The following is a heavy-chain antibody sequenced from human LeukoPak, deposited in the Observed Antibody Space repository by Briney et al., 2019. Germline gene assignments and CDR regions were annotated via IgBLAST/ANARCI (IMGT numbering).Heavy chain of an antibody. J-gene: IGHJ4*02. CDR2: ISYDGSNK. Sequence: GRSLRLSCAASGLTFSSYGMHWVRQAPGKGLEWVAVISYDGSNKYYADSVKGRFTISRDNSKNTLYLQMNSLRAEDTAVYYCAKDLAVAGKGPTDFDYWGQGTLVTVSS. CDR3: AKDLAVAGKGPTDFDY. CDR1: GLTFSSYG. D-gene: IGHD6-19*01. V-gene: IGHV3-30*18.